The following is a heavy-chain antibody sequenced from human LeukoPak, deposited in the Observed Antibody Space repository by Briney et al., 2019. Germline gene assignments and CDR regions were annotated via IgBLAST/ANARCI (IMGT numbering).Heavy chain of an antibody. CDR3: SRIGNAGIDY. CDR2: IRSAVYGGTT. D-gene: IGHD3-16*02. Sequence: PGGALRLSCAAGGFPFGDYSLSLFRQAPGKGLNWGGYIRSAVYGGTTETAASLKGRFTVSRDDSKSVVYLQMSSLKTDDTAIYYCSRIGNAGIDYWGQGTLVTVSS. V-gene: IGHV3-49*03. J-gene: IGHJ4*02. CDR1: GFPFGDYS.